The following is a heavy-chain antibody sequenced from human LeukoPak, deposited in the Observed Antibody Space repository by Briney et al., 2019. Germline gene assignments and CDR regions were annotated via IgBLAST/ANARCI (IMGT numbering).Heavy chain of an antibody. V-gene: IGHV3-23*01. Sequence: PGGSLCLSCVASGFSFGNYAMSWVRQAPGKGLQWVSQISGTGGATWYAGFARDRFTISRDNSKKTLYLQMSGLRVGDTAMYYCVKDPRGTYAKNWFASWGQRTLIIVSS. CDR2: ISGTGGAT. CDR1: GFSFGNYA. J-gene: IGHJ5*01. D-gene: IGHD2-2*01. CDR3: VKDPRGTYAKNWFAS.